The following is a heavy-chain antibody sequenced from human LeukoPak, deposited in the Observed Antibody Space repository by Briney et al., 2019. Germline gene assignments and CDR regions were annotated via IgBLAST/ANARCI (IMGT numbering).Heavy chain of an antibody. D-gene: IGHD2-15*01. CDR2: ISSSSSYI. CDR1: GFTFSSYS. J-gene: IGHJ5*01. Sequence: GGSLRLSCAASGFTFSSYSMNWVRQAPGKGLEWGSSISSSSSYIYYADSVKGRFTISRDNAKNSLYPQMNSLRAEDTAVYYCARGYCSGGSCYHNWFDSWGQGTLVTVSS. CDR3: ARGYCSGGSCYHNWFDS. V-gene: IGHV3-21*01.